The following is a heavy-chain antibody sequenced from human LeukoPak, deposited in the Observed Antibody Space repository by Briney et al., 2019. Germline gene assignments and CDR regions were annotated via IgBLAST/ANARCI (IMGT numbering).Heavy chain of an antibody. CDR2: IKCDGSEK. Sequence: GGSLRLSCAASGFTFSSSWMHWVCQAPEKGLEWVADIKCDGSEKYYVDSVKGRLTISRDNAKNSLYLQVNSLRAEDIRSGSYSLIDYWGQGTLVTV. J-gene: IGHJ4*02. CDR3: SLIDY. V-gene: IGHV3-52*01. CDR1: GFTFSSSW. D-gene: IGHD3-10*01.